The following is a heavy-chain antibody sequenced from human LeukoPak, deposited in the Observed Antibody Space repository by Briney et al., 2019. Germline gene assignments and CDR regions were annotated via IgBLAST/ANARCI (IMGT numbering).Heavy chain of an antibody. Sequence: GGSLRLSCTASGFTFGDYAMSWVRQAPGKGLEWVGFIRSKAYGGTTEYAASVKGRFTISKDDSKSIAYLQMNSLKTEDTALYYCTRRWGYYYYMDVWGKGTTVTISS. J-gene: IGHJ6*03. D-gene: IGHD3-16*01. CDR2: IRSKAYGGTT. CDR3: TRRWGYYYYMDV. V-gene: IGHV3-49*04. CDR1: GFTFGDYA.